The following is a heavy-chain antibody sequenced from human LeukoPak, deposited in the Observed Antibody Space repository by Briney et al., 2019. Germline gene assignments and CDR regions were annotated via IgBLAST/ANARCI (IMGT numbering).Heavy chain of an antibody. J-gene: IGHJ4*02. D-gene: IGHD3-3*02. CDR1: GFTFSSYA. V-gene: IGHV3-7*03. CDR2: IDQDGSEK. CDR3: AKAGSIRFDY. Sequence: GGSLRLSCAASGFTFSSYAMSWVRQAPGKGLEWVANIDQDGSEKYYAESVKGRFTISRDNPKNTLYLQMNSLRADDTAVYYCAKAGSIRFDYWGQGTLVTVSS.